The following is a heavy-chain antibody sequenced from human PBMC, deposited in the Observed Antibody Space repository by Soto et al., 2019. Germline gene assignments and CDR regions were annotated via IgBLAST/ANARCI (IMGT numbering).Heavy chain of an antibody. D-gene: IGHD1-1*01. J-gene: IGHJ3*02. CDR2: INPNSGGT. Sequence: ASVKVSCKASGYTFTGYYMHWLRQPPGQGLEWMGWINPNSGGTKYAQKFQGWVTMTRNTSISTAYMELSRLRSDDTAVYYCETAAYTGDAFDIWGQGTMVTVSS. CDR1: GYTFTGYY. V-gene: IGHV1-2*04. CDR3: ETAAYTGDAFDI.